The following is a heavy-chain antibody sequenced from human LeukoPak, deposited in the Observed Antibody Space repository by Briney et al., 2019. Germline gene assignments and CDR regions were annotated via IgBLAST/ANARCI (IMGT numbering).Heavy chain of an antibody. J-gene: IGHJ4*02. CDR3: ARDLGPYCGGDCSDY. V-gene: IGHV3-21*01. D-gene: IGHD2-21*01. CDR2: IGSSSSYI. CDR1: GFTFSSYS. Sequence: GGSLRLSCAASGFTFSSYSMNWVRQAPGKGLEWVSSIGSSSSYIYYADSVKGRFTISRDNAKNSLYLQMNSLRAEDTAVYYCARDLGPYCGGDCSDYWGQGTLVTVSS.